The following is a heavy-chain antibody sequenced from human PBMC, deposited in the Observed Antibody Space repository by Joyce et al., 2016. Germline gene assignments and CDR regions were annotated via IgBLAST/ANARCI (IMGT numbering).Heavy chain of an antibody. CDR1: GGSISSDY. Sequence: QVQLQESGPGLVKPSETLSLTCTVSGGSISSDYWTWIRQPPGKGLEWIGYISDSGKTDYNPSLRSRVTISLDTSKNQFSLKLNSVTVADTAVYYCVRDDVLLWSPAYFDLWGRGTLVTVSS. CDR2: ISDSGKT. J-gene: IGHJ2*01. CDR3: VRDDVLLWSPAYFDL. D-gene: IGHD3-10*01. V-gene: IGHV4-59*01.